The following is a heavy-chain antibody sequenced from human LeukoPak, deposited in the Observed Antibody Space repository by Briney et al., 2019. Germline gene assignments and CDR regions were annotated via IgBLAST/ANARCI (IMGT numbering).Heavy chain of an antibody. J-gene: IGHJ4*02. Sequence: GGSLRLSCAASGFTFSSYWMSWVRQAPGKGLEWVANIKQDGSEKYYVDSVKGRFTISRDNAKNTLYLQMNSLRAEDTAVYYCAKVEYDSSGYYDYWGQGTLVTVSS. CDR1: GFTFSSYW. CDR3: AKVEYDSSGYYDY. V-gene: IGHV3-7*03. CDR2: IKQDGSEK. D-gene: IGHD3-22*01.